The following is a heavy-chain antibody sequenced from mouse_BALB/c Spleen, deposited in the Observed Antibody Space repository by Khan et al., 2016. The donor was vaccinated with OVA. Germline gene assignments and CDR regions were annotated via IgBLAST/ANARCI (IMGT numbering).Heavy chain of an antibody. Sequence: QVQLQQSGAELAKPGASVKMSCKASGYTFTTYWMHWVKQRPGQGLEWIGYINPTSDYTDYNEKFKDKATLSVDKSSSTAYMQLSSLTSEDSAVYYCARDRIDYWGQGTTLTVSS. J-gene: IGHJ2*01. CDR3: ARDRIDY. V-gene: IGHV1-7*01. CDR2: INPTSDYT. CDR1: GYTFTTYW.